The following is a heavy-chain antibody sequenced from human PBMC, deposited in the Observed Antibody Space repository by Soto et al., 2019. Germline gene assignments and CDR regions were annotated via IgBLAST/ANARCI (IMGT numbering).Heavy chain of an antibody. Sequence: GESLKISCKGSGYSFTSYWIGWVRQMPGKGLEWVGIIYPGDSDTKYSPSFQGQVTISADKSISTAYLQWSSLRASDTAMYYCARQGEDIVVLPSGGRSGPPMFSYGVDGWGPGTTVTVAS. CDR2: IYPGDSDT. J-gene: IGHJ6*02. CDR1: GYSFTSYW. CDR3: ARQGEDIVVLPSGGRSGPPMFSYGVDG. D-gene: IGHD2-2*01. V-gene: IGHV5-51*01.